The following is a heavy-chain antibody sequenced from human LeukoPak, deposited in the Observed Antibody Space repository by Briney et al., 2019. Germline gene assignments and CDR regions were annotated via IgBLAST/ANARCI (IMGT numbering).Heavy chain of an antibody. CDR3: AKDRGFLDY. V-gene: IGHV3-30*02. J-gene: IGHJ4*02. CDR1: GFTFSSYG. CDR2: IWYDGSNK. Sequence: GGSLRLSCAASGFTFSSYGMHWVRQAPGKGLEWVAFIWYDGSNKYYADSVKGRFTISRDNSKNTLYLQMNSLRAEDTAVYYCAKDRGFLDYWGRGTLVTVSS. D-gene: IGHD5-12*01.